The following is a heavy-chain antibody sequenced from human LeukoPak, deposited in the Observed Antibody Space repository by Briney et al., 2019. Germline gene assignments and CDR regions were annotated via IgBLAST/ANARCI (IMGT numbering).Heavy chain of an antibody. CDR1: GFSLSTSGMC. CDR2: IDWGDDK. J-gene: IGHJ5*02. Sequence: SGPTLVNPTQTLTLTCTFSGFSLSTSGMCVSWIRQPPGKALEWLALIDWGDDKYYSTSLKTRLTISKDTSKNQVVLTMTNMDPVDTATYYCARIRLYGSGSYGFDPWGQGTLVTVSS. V-gene: IGHV2-70*01. D-gene: IGHD3-10*01. CDR3: ARIRLYGSGSYGFDP.